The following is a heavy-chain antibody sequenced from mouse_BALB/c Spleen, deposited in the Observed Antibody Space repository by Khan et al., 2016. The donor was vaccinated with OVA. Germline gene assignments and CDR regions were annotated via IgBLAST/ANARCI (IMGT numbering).Heavy chain of an antibody. V-gene: IGHV5-6*01. CDR3: AIQPGYYEVSAMDY. Sequence: EVQGVESGGDLVKPGGSLKLSCAASGFTFSSYGMSWVRQTPDKRLEWVAAISSGGSYTYYPDSLKGRFTISRDNAKNTLYLQMSSLKSEDTAMXYCAIQPGYYEVSAMDYWGQGTSVTVSS. CDR1: GFTFSSYG. CDR2: ISSGGSYT. J-gene: IGHJ4*01. D-gene: IGHD2-3*01.